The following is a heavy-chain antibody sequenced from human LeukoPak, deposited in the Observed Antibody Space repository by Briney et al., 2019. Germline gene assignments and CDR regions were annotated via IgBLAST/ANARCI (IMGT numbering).Heavy chain of an antibody. D-gene: IGHD3-10*01. Sequence: PGGSLRLSCATSGFTLSYVWMTWVRQAPGEGLEWVGRIKTKSDGGTSAFSAPVKGRFSMSRDDSINRVYLQMNSLKSEDTAVYYCTTGTVGRWVGELDRGYYYYGMDVWGQGTTVTVSS. V-gene: IGHV3-15*01. CDR1: GFTLSYVW. CDR2: IKTKSDGGTS. CDR3: TTGTVGRWVGELDRGYYYYGMDV. J-gene: IGHJ6*02.